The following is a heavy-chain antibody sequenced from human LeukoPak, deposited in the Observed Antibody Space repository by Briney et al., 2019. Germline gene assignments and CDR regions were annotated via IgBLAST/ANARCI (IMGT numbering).Heavy chain of an antibody. CDR1: GFTFSNRA. J-gene: IGHJ4*02. CDR2: IGGDGRGT. D-gene: IGHD1-26*01. V-gene: IGHV3-23*01. Sequence: PGGSLRLSCTASGFTFSNRAMTWVRQAPGKGLEWVSAIGGDGRGTDYADSVKGRFTISRDNSKNTLYLEMNSLRADDTARYYCARRVGGTPDYWGPGTLVTVSS. CDR3: ARRVGGTPDY.